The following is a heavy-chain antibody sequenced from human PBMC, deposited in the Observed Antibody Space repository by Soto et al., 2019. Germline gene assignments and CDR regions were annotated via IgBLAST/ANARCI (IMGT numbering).Heavy chain of an antibody. J-gene: IGHJ4*02. Sequence: EVHLVESGGGLVQPGRSLRLSCAASGFTFDDYAMHWVRQVPGKGLERVSSISWNSGNIVYADSVKGRFTISRDSANNSLCLQMNSLKTEDTALYYCAKGAVTSIFAYFDYWGQGTLVTVSS. CDR1: GFTFDDYA. CDR2: ISWNSGNI. D-gene: IGHD3-3*01. CDR3: AKGAVTSIFAYFDY. V-gene: IGHV3-9*01.